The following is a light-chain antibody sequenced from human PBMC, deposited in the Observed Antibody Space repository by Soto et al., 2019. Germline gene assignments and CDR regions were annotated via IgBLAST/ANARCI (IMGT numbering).Light chain of an antibody. V-gene: IGKV1-5*03. CDR3: QQYETFSGT. J-gene: IGKJ1*01. Sequence: DIQMTQSPSTLSASVGDRVIIICRASQSISSWLAWYQQKPGKAPKLLIYKASSLESGVPSRFSGSGSGTKFTLTIASLQPDDFATYYCQQYETFSGTFGPGTKVDI. CDR1: QSISSW. CDR2: KAS.